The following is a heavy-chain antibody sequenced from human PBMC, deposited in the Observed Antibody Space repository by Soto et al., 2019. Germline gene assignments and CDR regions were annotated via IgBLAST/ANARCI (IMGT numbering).Heavy chain of an antibody. CDR3: AHSRIHYDVLTGFYLFDY. Sequence: QITLKESGPTLVKPTQTLTLTYTFSGFSLSTSGVGVGWIRQPPGKALEWLALIYWDDDKRYSPSLKNRLTITKDTSKNQVVLTMTNMDPVDTATYFCAHSRIHYDVLTGFYLFDYWGRGTLVTVSS. J-gene: IGHJ4*02. CDR2: IYWDDDK. D-gene: IGHD3-9*01. V-gene: IGHV2-5*02. CDR1: GFSLSTSGVG.